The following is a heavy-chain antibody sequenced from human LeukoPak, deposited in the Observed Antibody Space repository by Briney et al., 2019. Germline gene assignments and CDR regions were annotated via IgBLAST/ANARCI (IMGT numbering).Heavy chain of an antibody. D-gene: IGHD2-15*01. CDR2: ISSSGDTI. CDR3: ARGDKDFYYGMDV. V-gene: IGHV3-48*04. CDR1: GFTFSNYT. Sequence: AGGSLRLSCAASGFTFSNYTMTWVRQAPGKGLEWISYISSSGDTIYYGDSVKGRFTISRDNAKNSLYLQMNSLRAEDTAVYYCARGDKDFYYGMDVWGQGTTVTVSS. J-gene: IGHJ6*02.